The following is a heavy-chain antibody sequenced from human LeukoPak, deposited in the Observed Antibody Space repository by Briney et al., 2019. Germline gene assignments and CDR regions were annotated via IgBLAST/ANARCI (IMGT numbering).Heavy chain of an antibody. V-gene: IGHV3-21*06. J-gene: IGHJ5*02. D-gene: IGHD3-10*01. CDR1: EFTFSSYN. CDR3: ARAGSGKSPDWFDP. CDR2: ISSSSDYI. Sequence: GGSLRLACAASEFTFSSYNMNWVRQAPGKGLEWVSSISSSSDYIYYADSVKGRFTISRDNAKNSLYLQMNSLRAEDTAVYYCARAGSGKSPDWFDPWGQGTLVTVSS.